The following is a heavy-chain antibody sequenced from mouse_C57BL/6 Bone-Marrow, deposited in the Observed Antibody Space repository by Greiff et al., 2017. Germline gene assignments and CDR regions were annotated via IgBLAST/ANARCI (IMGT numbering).Heavy chain of an antibody. D-gene: IGHD1-1*01. J-gene: IGHJ4*01. Sequence: QVQLQQSGAELVRPGASVKLSCKASGYTFTDYYINWVKQRPGQGLEWIARIYPGSGNTYYNEKFKGKATLTAEKSSSTAYMQLSSLTSEDSAVYFCARIYYYYAMDYWGQGTSVTVSS. CDR2: IYPGSGNT. V-gene: IGHV1-76*01. CDR1: GYTFTDYY. CDR3: ARIYYYYAMDY.